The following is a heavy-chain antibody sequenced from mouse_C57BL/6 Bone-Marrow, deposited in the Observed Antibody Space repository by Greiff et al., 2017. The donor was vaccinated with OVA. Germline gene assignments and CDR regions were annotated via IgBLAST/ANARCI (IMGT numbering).Heavy chain of an antibody. CDR1: EYEFPSHD. J-gene: IGHJ1*03. CDR2: INSDGGST. Sequence: EVQLVESGGGLVQPGESLKLSCESNEYEFPSHDMSWVRKTPEKRLELVAAINSDGGSTYYPDTMERRFLLSRDKTKKTLYLQMSSLRSEDTALYYCARHGDYSNSLEDFDVWGTGTTVTVSS. D-gene: IGHD2-5*01. V-gene: IGHV5-2*01. CDR3: ARHGDYSNSLEDFDV.